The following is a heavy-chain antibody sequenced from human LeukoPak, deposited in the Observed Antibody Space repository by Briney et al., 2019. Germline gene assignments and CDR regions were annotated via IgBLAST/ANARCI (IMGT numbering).Heavy chain of an antibody. Sequence: ASVKVSCKASGYTFTGYYMHWVRQAPGQGLEWMGRINPNSGGTNYAQKFRGRVTMTRDTPISTAYMELSRLRSDDTAVYYCARDRAVAGTGDFDYWGQGTLVTVSS. CDR3: ARDRAVAGTGDFDY. J-gene: IGHJ4*02. CDR1: GYTFTGYY. CDR2: INPNSGGT. V-gene: IGHV1-2*06. D-gene: IGHD6-19*01.